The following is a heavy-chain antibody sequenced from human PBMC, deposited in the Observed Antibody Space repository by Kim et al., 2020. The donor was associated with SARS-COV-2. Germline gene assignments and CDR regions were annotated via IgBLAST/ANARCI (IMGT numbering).Heavy chain of an antibody. D-gene: IGHD5-12*01. CDR3: ARRKRGLQSRFDD. J-gene: IGHJ4*02. V-gene: IGHV4-34*01. Sequence: YTASLKRRVTISVDTSRNQLSLKLSCVTAADTAVYYCARRKRGLQSRFDDWGQGTLVTVSS.